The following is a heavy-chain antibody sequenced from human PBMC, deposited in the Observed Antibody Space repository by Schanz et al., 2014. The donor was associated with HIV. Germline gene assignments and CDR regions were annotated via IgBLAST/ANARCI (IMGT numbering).Heavy chain of an antibody. CDR1: GFTFSVFG. CDR2: DGRKT. V-gene: IGHV3-30*02. J-gene: IGHJ4*02. Sequence: QVQLVESGGGVVQPGASVRLSCAVSGFTFSVFGMHWVRQAPGKGLEWVAYDGRKTYYADSAKGRFTISRDTSKSTLYLQMDSLRPEDTAVYYCAKDLDSAGYYHELDSWGRGTLVTVSS. D-gene: IGHD3-16*01. CDR3: AKDLDSAGYYHELDS.